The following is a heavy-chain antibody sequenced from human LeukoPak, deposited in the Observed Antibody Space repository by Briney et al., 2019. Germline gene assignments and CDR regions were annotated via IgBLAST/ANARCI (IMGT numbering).Heavy chain of an antibody. Sequence: ASVNVSCKASGYTFTGYYMHWVRQAPGQGLEWMGWINPNSGGTNYAQKFQGRVTMTRDTSISTAYMELSRLRSDDTAVYYCARVSVVPAAYYYYYMDVWGKGTTVTVSS. CDR2: INPNSGGT. J-gene: IGHJ6*03. CDR1: GYTFTGYY. D-gene: IGHD2-2*01. V-gene: IGHV1-2*02. CDR3: ARVSVVPAAYYYYYMDV.